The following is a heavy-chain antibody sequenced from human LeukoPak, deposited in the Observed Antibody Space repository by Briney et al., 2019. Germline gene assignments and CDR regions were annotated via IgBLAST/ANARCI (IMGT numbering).Heavy chain of an antibody. V-gene: IGHV3-9*01. CDR2: ISWNGGIT. CDR3: TRDFDFSSAI. Sequence: PGGSLRLSCAASGFTFDDHAMHWVRQAPGKGLEWVSGISWNGGITGHADSVKGRFTTSRDNAKNTLFLQMNSLRAEDTAVYYCTRDFDFSSAIWGQGTLVTVSS. CDR1: GFTFDDHA. D-gene: IGHD3-3*01. J-gene: IGHJ4*02.